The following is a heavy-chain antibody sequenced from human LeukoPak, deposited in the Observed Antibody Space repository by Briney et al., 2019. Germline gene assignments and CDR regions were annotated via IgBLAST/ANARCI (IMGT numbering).Heavy chain of an antibody. J-gene: IGHJ4*02. CDR1: GFSFSVCW. V-gene: IGHV3-7*01. D-gene: IGHD1-1*01. CDR2: IKADGSAK. CDR3: ARDTESRNGRDGLDS. Sequence: SGGSLRLSCAFSGFSFSVCWMNWVRQAPGKGLEWVASIKADGSAKYYVDSVKGRFTISRDNAKNSLYLQMNTLRAEDTAVDYCARDTESRNGRDGLDSCCQGTLATVSS.